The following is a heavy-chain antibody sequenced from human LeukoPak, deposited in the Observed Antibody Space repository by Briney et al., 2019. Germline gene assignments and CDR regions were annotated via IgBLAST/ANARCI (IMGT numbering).Heavy chain of an antibody. V-gene: IGHV4-4*02. D-gene: IGHD3-3*01. CDR3: AREGGFYRPLDY. Sequence: SETLSLTCAVSGGSINSGNWWSWVRQPPGKGLEWIGEIHRSERTNYSPSFKSRVTMSIDVSKNHFSLKLSSVTAADTAVYYCAREGGFYRPLDYSGQGTLVTVSS. CDR2: IHRSERT. CDR1: GGSINSGNW. J-gene: IGHJ4*02.